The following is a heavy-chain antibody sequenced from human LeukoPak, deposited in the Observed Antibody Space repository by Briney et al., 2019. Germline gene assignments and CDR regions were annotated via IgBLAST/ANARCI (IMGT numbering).Heavy chain of an antibody. CDR1: GFTVSNNY. Sequence: GGSLRLSCAASGFTVSNNYMSWVRQAPGKGLEWVSVIYSGGSTYYADSVKGRFTISRDNSKNTLYLQMNSLRAEDTAVYYCARVSSYCSSTSCYADYFDCWGQGTLVTVSS. CDR3: ARVSSYCSSTSCYADYFDC. D-gene: IGHD2-2*01. CDR2: IYSGGST. V-gene: IGHV3-53*01. J-gene: IGHJ4*02.